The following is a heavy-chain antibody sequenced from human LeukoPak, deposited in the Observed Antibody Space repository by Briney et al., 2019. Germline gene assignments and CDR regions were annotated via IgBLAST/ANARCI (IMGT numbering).Heavy chain of an antibody. J-gene: IGHJ4*02. CDR2: IVPVFGTA. CDR3: ARVPCGGDCYHLDY. D-gene: IGHD2-21*02. CDR1: GGTFSSYA. Sequence: ASVKVSCKASGGTFSSYAISWVRQAPGQGLEWMGGIVPVFGTAEYAQKFQGRVTITADESTSTVYMELSGLRSEDTAVYYCARVPCGGDCYHLDYWGQGTLVTVSS. V-gene: IGHV1-69*01.